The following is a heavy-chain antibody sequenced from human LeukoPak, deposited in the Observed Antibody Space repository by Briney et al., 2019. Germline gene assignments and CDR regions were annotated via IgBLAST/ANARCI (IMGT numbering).Heavy chain of an antibody. Sequence: PGGTLRLSCAASGFTFRSYWMTWVRQAPGKGLEWVSIIGGSGGSTYYADSVKGRFTISRDNSKYTLYLQMNSLRAEDTAVYYCAKRGVTMIVGSWFDPWGQGTLVTVSS. CDR3: AKRGVTMIVGSWFDP. D-gene: IGHD3-22*01. CDR2: IGGSGGST. V-gene: IGHV3-23*01. CDR1: GFTFRSYW. J-gene: IGHJ5*02.